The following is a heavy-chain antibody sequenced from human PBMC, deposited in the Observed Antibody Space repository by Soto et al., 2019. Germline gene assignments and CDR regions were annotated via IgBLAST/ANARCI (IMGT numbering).Heavy chain of an antibody. CDR1: GFSFSSLG. J-gene: IGHJ4*02. CDR2: ISYDGSKK. D-gene: IGHD5-18*01. CDR3: AKGGYNYGYYFDY. V-gene: IGHV3-30*18. Sequence: LRLSCAVSGFSFSSLGMHWVRQAPGKGLEWVAVISYDGSKKYYADSVEGRFTISRDNSKNTLYLQMNSLRAEDTAVYYCAKGGYNYGYYFDYWGQGTLVTVSS.